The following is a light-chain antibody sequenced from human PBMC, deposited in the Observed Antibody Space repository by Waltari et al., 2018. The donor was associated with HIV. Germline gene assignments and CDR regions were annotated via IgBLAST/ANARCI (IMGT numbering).Light chain of an antibody. V-gene: IGKV3-20*01. CDR2: GAA. CDR1: QSVSSNN. CDR3: QQYGSSPLT. J-gene: IGKJ4*01. Sequence: EIVLMQSPGTLSLSTGERATLSCRASQSVSSNNLTWYQQKPGQAPRLLIYGAASRATGIPDRFSGSGSGTDFTLTISRLEPEDFAVYYCQQYGSSPLTFGGGTKVDIK.